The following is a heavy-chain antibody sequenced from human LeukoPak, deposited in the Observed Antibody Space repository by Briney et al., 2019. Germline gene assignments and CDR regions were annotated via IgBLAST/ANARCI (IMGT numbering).Heavy chain of an antibody. D-gene: IGHD1-26*01. Sequence: ASVKVSCKASGYTFTGYYMHWVRQAPGQGLEWMGWINPNSGGTNFAQKFQGRVTMTRDTSLSTAYMELSRLRSDATAVYYCARDRSSGSYPSAFDIWGQGTMVTASS. J-gene: IGHJ3*02. CDR3: ARDRSSGSYPSAFDI. CDR1: GYTFTGYY. V-gene: IGHV1-2*02. CDR2: INPNSGGT.